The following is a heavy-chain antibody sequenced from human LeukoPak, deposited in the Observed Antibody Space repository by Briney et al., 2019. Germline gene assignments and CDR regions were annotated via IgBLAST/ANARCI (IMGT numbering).Heavy chain of an antibody. CDR1: GFTFSSYC. D-gene: IGHD3-10*01. V-gene: IGHV3-30*02. Sequence: PGWSLRLSCAASGFTFSSYCMHWVRQAPGKALEGVAVIRYDGSNKYYADSVKARFTISRDNSKNTLYLQVNSLRAEDTAVYYCAKDVELLWFGEPRRFDYWGQGTLVAVSS. CDR3: AKDVELLWFGEPRRFDY. J-gene: IGHJ4*02. CDR2: IRYDGSNK.